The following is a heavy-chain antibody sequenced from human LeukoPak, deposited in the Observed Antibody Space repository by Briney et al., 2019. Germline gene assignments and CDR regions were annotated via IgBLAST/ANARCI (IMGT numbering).Heavy chain of an antibody. CDR1: GGSISSGDYY. J-gene: IGHJ3*02. CDR3: ARGAIFGVVEAFDI. D-gene: IGHD3-3*01. Sequence: SETLSLTCTVSGGSISSGDYYWSWIRQPPGKGLEWIGYIYYSGSTYYNPSLKSRVTISVDTSKNQFSLKLSSVTAADTAVYYCARGAIFGVVEAFDIWGQGTMVTVSS. CDR2: IYYSGST. V-gene: IGHV4-30-4*01.